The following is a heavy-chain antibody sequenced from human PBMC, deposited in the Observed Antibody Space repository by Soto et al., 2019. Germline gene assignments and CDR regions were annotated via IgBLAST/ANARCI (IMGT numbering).Heavy chain of an antibody. CDR3: TTVAGYAYGGDN. Sequence: GGSLRLSCEASGFTFSNAWMSWVRQAPGKGLEWVGRIKGETDGGTIDYAAPVKGRFTISRDDSKNTLFLQMNSLKSEDTAVYYCTTVAGYAYGGDNWGQGTLVTVSS. CDR2: IKGETDGGTI. CDR1: GFTFSNAW. J-gene: IGHJ4*02. D-gene: IGHD5-18*01. V-gene: IGHV3-15*01.